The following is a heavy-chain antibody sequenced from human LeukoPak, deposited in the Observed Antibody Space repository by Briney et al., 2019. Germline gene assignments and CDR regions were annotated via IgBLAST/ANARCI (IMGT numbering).Heavy chain of an antibody. V-gene: IGHV3-74*01. CDR1: GFTFSSYW. D-gene: IGHD2-15*01. Sequence: PGGSLRLSCAASGFTFSSYWMHWVRQAPGKGLVWVSRINSDGSSTSYADSVKGRFTISREHAKNTLYRQSHSLRAEDTAVYYCARGLVVVAASINHWGQGTLVTVSS. J-gene: IGHJ4*02. CDR2: INSDGSST. CDR3: ARGLVVVAASINH.